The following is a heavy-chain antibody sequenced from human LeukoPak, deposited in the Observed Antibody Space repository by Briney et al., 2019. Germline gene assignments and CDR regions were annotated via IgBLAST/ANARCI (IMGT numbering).Heavy chain of an antibody. V-gene: IGHV3-7*01. Sequence: GGSLRLSCAASGFTFSSYWMSWVRQAPGKGLEWVANIKQDGSEKYYVDSVKGRFTISRDNAKNSLYLQMNSLRAEDTAVYYCARDLYHTVWWLRIFDYWGQGTLVTVSS. J-gene: IGHJ4*02. CDR1: GFTFSSYW. CDR2: IKQDGSEK. CDR3: ARDLYHTVWWLRIFDY. D-gene: IGHD5-12*01.